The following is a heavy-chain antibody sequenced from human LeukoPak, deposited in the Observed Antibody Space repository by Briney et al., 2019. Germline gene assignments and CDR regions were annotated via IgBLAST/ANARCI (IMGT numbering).Heavy chain of an antibody. Sequence: ASVTVPFKASGYTFTSYGISWVRQAPGQGLEWMGWISAYNGNTNYAQKLQGRVTMTTDTSTSTAYMELRSLRSDDTAVYYCARGGLTYYYDSSGYQQPDYWGQGTLVTVSS. D-gene: IGHD3-22*01. CDR3: ARGGLTYYYDSSGYQQPDY. V-gene: IGHV1-18*01. CDR1: GYTFTSYG. J-gene: IGHJ4*02. CDR2: ISAYNGNT.